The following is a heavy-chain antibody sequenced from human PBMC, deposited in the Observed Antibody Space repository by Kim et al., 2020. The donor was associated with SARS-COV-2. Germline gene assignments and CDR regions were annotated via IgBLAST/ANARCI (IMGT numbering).Heavy chain of an antibody. V-gene: IGHV4-59*13. CDR2: VSYSGRT. J-gene: IGHJ4*02. Sequence: SETLSLTCTVSGASIRSYDWSWIRQAPGKGLEWIGDVSYSGRTNYNPSLKSRVTVSVDSSKNQFSLRLTSVTAADTALYYCARVVRLDNSGYSLPDNWGQGALVTVSS. CDR1: GASIRSYD. CDR3: ARVVRLDNSGYSLPDN. D-gene: IGHD3-22*01.